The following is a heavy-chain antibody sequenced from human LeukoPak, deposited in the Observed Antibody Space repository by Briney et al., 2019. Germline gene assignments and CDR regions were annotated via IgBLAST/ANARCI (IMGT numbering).Heavy chain of an antibody. Sequence: GGSLRLSCAASGFTFNNYWTHCVRQAPGKGLVWVSRINSDGSSTSYADSVKGRFTISRDNAKNTLYLQMNSLRAEDTAVYYCARYGSSWSNWLDPWGQGTLVTVSS. D-gene: IGHD6-13*01. CDR1: GFTFNNYW. CDR2: INSDGSST. CDR3: ARYGSSWSNWLDP. J-gene: IGHJ5*02. V-gene: IGHV3-74*01.